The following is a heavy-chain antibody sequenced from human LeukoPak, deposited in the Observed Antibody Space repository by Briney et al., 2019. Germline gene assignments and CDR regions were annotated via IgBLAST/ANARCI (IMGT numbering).Heavy chain of an antibody. V-gene: IGHV1-2*02. CDR2: INPNSGGT. Sequence: ASVKVSCKASGYTFTGYYMHWVRQAPGQGLEYMGWINPNSGGTKSAQKFQGRVTMTRDTSTSTGYMELSGLASDDAAVYYCARTSVEVGQNCYGMDVWGQGTTVTVSS. J-gene: IGHJ6*02. D-gene: IGHD3-22*01. CDR1: GYTFTGYY. CDR3: ARTSVEVGQNCYGMDV.